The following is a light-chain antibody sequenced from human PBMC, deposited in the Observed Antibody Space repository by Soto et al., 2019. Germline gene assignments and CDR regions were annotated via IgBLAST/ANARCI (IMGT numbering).Light chain of an antibody. CDR1: PSVSNS. CDR2: DAS. CDR3: QQSYNTQWT. V-gene: IGKV3-11*01. J-gene: IGKJ1*01. Sequence: ESVLTQSPATLSLSPGERATLSCRASPSVSNSLAWYQHKPGQAPRLLIYDASNRATGVPTRFSGSGSGTDFTLTISSLEPEDFATYYCQQSYNTQWTFGQGTKVEIK.